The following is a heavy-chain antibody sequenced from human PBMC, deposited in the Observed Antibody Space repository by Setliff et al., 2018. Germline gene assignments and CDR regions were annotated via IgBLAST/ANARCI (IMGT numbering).Heavy chain of an antibody. J-gene: IGHJ5*02. D-gene: IGHD2-2*01. Sequence: ASVKVSCKTSGYTFTTYAINWVRQAPGQGLEWMGWINTNTGNPTYAQDFTGRFVFSSDTSVSTAYLQISSLKAEDTAVYYCARDLGYCSTTSCHGDWFDPWGQGTLVTVSS. CDR3: ARDLGYCSTTSCHGDWFDP. CDR2: INTNTGNP. V-gene: IGHV7-4-1*02. CDR1: GYTFTTYA.